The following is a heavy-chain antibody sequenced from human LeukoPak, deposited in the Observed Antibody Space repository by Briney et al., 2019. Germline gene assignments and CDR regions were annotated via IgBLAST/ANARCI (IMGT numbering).Heavy chain of an antibody. CDR1: GYTFTSYD. Sequence: ASVKVSCKASGYTFTSYDINWVRQATGQGLEWMGWMNTNSGNTGYAQKFQGRVTMTRNTSISTAYMELSSLRSEDTAVYYCARGYPRWGSKSDYWGQGTLVTVSS. V-gene: IGHV1-8*01. CDR2: MNTNSGNT. CDR3: ARGYPRWGSKSDY. D-gene: IGHD7-27*01. J-gene: IGHJ4*02.